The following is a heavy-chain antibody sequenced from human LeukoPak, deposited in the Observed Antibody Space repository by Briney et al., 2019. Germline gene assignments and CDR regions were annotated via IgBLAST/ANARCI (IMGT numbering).Heavy chain of an antibody. J-gene: IGHJ4*02. CDR3: AKENDFVY. CDR1: GFTFSNYD. Sequence: GGSLRLSCAASGFTFSNYDMHWVRQAPGKGLKWVAVISYDGTNKYYADSVKGRFTISRDNSKSTLYLQMNSLRAEDTAVYYCAKENDFVYWGQGTLVTVSS. D-gene: IGHD3-3*01. CDR2: ISYDGTNK. V-gene: IGHV3-30*18.